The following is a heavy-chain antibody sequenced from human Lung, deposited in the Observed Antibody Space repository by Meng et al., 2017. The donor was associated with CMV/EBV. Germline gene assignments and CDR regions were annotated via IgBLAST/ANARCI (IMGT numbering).Heavy chain of an antibody. J-gene: IGHJ4*02. V-gene: IGHV3-74*01. CDR1: GFTLRSYW. CDR3: ARGVGESLGWEMGY. D-gene: IGHD1-26*01. CDR2: IDNNGRST. Sequence: VVEAGGGLVQPGGSLRLSCAVSGFTLRSYWMHWVRLAPGKGLEWVSRIDNNGRSTSYADSVKGRFTVSRDTAKNTLYLQMNSLRVEDTAVYYCARGVGESLGWEMGYWGQGTLVTVSS.